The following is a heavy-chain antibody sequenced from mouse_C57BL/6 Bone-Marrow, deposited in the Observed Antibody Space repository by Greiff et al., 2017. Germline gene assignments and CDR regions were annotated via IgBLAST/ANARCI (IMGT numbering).Heavy chain of an antibody. CDR3: ARWCGYDAGFAY. CDR1: GYAFSSSW. D-gene: IGHD2-2*01. Sequence: VQLQESGPELVKPGASVKISCKASGYAFSSSWMNWVKQRPGKGLEWIGRIYPGDGDTNYNGKFKGKDTLTADKSSSTAYMQLSSLTSEDSAVYFCARWCGYDAGFAYWGQGTLVTVSA. J-gene: IGHJ3*01. CDR2: IYPGDGDT. V-gene: IGHV1-82*01.